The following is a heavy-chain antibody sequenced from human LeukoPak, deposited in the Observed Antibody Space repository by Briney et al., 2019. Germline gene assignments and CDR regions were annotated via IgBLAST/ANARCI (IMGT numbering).Heavy chain of an antibody. CDR3: ARVKMVRGVIGFDY. CDR1: GGSISSYY. Sequence: PSETLSLTCTVSGGSISSYYWSWIRQPPGKGLEWSGYIYYSGSTNYNPSLKSRVTISVDTSKNQFSLKLSSVTAADTAVYYCARVKMVRGVIGFDYWGQGTLVTVSS. J-gene: IGHJ4*02. CDR2: IYYSGST. V-gene: IGHV4-59*01. D-gene: IGHD3-10*01.